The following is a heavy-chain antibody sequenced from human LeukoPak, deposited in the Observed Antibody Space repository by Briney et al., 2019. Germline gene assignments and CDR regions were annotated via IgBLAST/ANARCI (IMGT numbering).Heavy chain of an antibody. J-gene: IGHJ4*02. V-gene: IGHV4-59*12. CDR1: GGSISSYY. D-gene: IGHD6-13*01. CDR2: IYYSGST. CDR3: ARGRGYSSSWYLY. Sequence: PSETLSLTCTVSGGSISSYYWSWIRQPPGKGLEWIGYIYYSGSTNYNPSLKSRVTISVDTSKNQFSLKLSSVTAADTAVYYCARGRGYSSSWYLYWGQGTLVTVSS.